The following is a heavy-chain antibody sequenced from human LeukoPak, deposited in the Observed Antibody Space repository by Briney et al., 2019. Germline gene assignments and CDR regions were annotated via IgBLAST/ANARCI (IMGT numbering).Heavy chain of an antibody. J-gene: IGHJ4*02. Sequence: RRESLKISCKGSGYRFISYWIGWVRQMPGKGLEWIGIIYPGDSDTRYSPSFQGQVTISADKSISTAYLQWSSLKASDTAMYYCARQVDCSSTSCYASSPFDYFDYWGQGTLVTVSS. V-gene: IGHV5-51*01. D-gene: IGHD2-2*01. CDR3: ARQVDCSSTSCYASSPFDYFDY. CDR1: GYRFISYW. CDR2: IYPGDSDT.